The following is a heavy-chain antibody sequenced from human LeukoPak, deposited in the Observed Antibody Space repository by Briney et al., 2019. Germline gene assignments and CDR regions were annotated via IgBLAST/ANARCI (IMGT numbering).Heavy chain of an antibody. CDR1: GYSFTNYW. CDR3: ARTTPGGPVAGYYFDY. CDR2: IYPGDSDT. J-gene: IGHJ4*02. D-gene: IGHD6-19*01. Sequence: GESLKISCKGSGYSFTNYWIGWVRQMPGKGLEWMGIIYPGDSDTRYSPSFQGQVTISADKSISTAYLQWSSLKASDTAMYYCARTTPGGPVAGYYFDYWGQGTLVTVSS. V-gene: IGHV5-51*01.